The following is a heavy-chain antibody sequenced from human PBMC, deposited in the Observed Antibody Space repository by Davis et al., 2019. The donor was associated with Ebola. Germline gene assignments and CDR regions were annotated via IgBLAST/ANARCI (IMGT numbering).Heavy chain of an antibody. Sequence: GESLKISCKASGYNFNLYYIAWVRQMPGKGLESMGIIYPDNSDTRYSPSFQGQVTMSIDKSITTAYLQWDRLKASDSATYFCARQEVAGYGPFDHWGQGTQVNVSS. CDR3: ARQEVAGYGPFDH. CDR2: IYPDNSDT. V-gene: IGHV5-51*01. CDR1: GYNFNLYY. D-gene: IGHD5-12*01. J-gene: IGHJ4*02.